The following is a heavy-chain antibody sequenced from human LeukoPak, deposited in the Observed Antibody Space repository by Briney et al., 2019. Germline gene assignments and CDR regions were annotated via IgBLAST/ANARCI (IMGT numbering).Heavy chain of an antibody. J-gene: IGHJ4*02. CDR1: GGSISSGDYY. V-gene: IGHV4-30-4*08. CDR3: ARVTSIAAAGFDY. CDR2: IYYSGST. D-gene: IGHD6-13*01. Sequence: SQTLSLTCTVSGGSISSGDYYWSWIRQPPGKGLEWIGYIYYSGSTYYNPSLKSRVTISVDKSKNQFSLKLSSVTAADTAVYYCARVTSIAAAGFDYWGQGTLVTVSS.